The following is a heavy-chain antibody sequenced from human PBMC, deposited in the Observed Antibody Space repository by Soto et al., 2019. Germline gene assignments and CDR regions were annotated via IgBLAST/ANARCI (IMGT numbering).Heavy chain of an antibody. D-gene: IGHD5-18*01. CDR3: AHLAGLSHTDDF. Sequence: QVQLVESGGGVVQPGRSLRLSCAASGFTFTDYALHWVRQAPGKGLEWVTVISSDGGNRYYADSVKGRFTISRDNSKNTLYLQMNSLGVEDTAIYICAHLAGLSHTDDFWGQGTPVTVSS. CDR2: ISSDGGNR. J-gene: IGHJ4*02. CDR1: GFTFTDYA. V-gene: IGHV3-30-3*01.